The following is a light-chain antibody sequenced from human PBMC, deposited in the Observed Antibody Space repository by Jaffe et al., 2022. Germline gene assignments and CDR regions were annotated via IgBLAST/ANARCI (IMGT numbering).Light chain of an antibody. Sequence: DVVMTQSPLSLPVTLGQPASISCRSSQSLVHSDGNTYLNWFQQRPGQSPRRLIYKVSNRDSGVPDRFSGSGSGTDFTLKISRVEAEDVGVYYCMQGTHWRGFTFGPGTKVDIK. CDR2: KVS. CDR1: QSLVHSDGNTY. V-gene: IGKV2-30*02. J-gene: IGKJ3*01. CDR3: MQGTHWRGFT.